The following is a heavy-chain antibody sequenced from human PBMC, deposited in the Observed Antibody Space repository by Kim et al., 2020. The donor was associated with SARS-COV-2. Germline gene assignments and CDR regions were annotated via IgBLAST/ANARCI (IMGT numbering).Heavy chain of an antibody. CDR3: ARMEISGWFNFDM. Sequence: YYNRSLRSRITISVDTSKKQFSLNVTSVTAADTAMYYCARMEISGWFNFDMWGHGTMVTVSS. V-gene: IGHV4-30-2*04. D-gene: IGHD6-13*01. J-gene: IGHJ3*02.